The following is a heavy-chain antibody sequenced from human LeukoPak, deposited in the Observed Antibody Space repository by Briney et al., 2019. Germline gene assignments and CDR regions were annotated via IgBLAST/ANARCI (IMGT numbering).Heavy chain of an antibody. V-gene: IGHV1-2*02. J-gene: IGHJ3*02. Sequence: GASVKVSCKASGYTFTGYYMHWVRQAPGQGLEWMGWINPNSSGTNYAQKFQGRVTMTRDTSISTAYMELSRLRSDDTAVYYCAREGGSSGWYYAFDIWGQGTMVTVSS. CDR2: INPNSSGT. CDR1: GYTFTGYY. D-gene: IGHD6-19*01. CDR3: AREGGSSGWYYAFDI.